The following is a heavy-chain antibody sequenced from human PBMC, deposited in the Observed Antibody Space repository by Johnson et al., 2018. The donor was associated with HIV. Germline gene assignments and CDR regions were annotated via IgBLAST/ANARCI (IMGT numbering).Heavy chain of an antibody. D-gene: IGHD6-19*01. Sequence: EVQLVESGGGVVQPGRSLRLSCAASGFTFSHYDMHWVRQVTGKGLEWVSAIGTIAGDTFYSASVKGRFTISRENAKDSLYLQMNSLRAVDTAIYYCVRESLRRIPVPGPGDAAFDIWGLGTMVTVSS. CDR2: IGTIAGDT. CDR3: VRESLRRIPVPGPGDAAFDI. CDR1: GFTFSHYD. V-gene: IGHV3-13*01. J-gene: IGHJ3*02.